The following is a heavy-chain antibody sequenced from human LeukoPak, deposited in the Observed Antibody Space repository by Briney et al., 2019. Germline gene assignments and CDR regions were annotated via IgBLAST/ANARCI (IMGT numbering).Heavy chain of an antibody. D-gene: IGHD3-10*01. V-gene: IGHV4-4*09. CDR1: GGSISSYY. CDR3: ASTGSPKYYYYYYMDV. Sequence: SETLSLTCTVSGGSISSYYGSWIRQPPEKGLEWIGYIYTSGSTNYNPSLKSRVTISVDTSKNQFSLKLSSVTAADTALYYCASTGSPKYYYYYYMDVWGKGTTVTVSS. J-gene: IGHJ6*03. CDR2: IYTSGST.